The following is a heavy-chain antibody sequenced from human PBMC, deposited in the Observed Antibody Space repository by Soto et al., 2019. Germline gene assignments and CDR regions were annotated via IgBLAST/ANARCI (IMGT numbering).Heavy chain of an antibody. CDR1: GYTFTSYY. CDR3: ARAHDYEDFDY. D-gene: IGHD4-17*01. Sequence: ASVKFSCKASGYTFTSYYMHWLRQAPGQGLEWMGIINPSVGSTSYAQKFQGRVTMTRDTSTSTVYMELSSLRSEDTAVYFCARAHDYEDFDYWGEGTLVTVSS. CDR2: INPSVGST. J-gene: IGHJ4*02. V-gene: IGHV1-46*01.